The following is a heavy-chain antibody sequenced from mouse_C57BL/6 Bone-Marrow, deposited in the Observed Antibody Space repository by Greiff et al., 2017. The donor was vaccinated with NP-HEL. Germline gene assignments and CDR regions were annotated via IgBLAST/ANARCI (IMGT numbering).Heavy chain of an antibody. J-gene: IGHJ3*01. D-gene: IGHD1-1*01. V-gene: IGHV1-80*01. Sequence: VQLQESGAELVKPGASVKISCKASGYAFSSYWMNWVKQRPGKGLEWIGQIYPGDGDTNYNGKFKGKATLTADKSSSTAYMQLSSLTSEDSAVYFCARRRVYGGFAYWGQGTLVTVSA. CDR3: ARRRVYGGFAY. CDR1: GYAFSSYW. CDR2: IYPGDGDT.